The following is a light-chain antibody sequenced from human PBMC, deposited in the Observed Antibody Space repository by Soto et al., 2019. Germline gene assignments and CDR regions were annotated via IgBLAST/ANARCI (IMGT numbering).Light chain of an antibody. CDR3: QQYNTYSRT. V-gene: IGKV1-5*03. CDR1: QSISSW. J-gene: IGKJ2*01. Sequence: DIQMTQSPSTLSASVGDRVTITCRASQSISSWLAWYQQKPGKAPKLLIYKASSLEYGVPSRFSGSGSGTEFTLTIDSLQPDDFATYYCQQYNTYSRTFGQGTKLDIK. CDR2: KAS.